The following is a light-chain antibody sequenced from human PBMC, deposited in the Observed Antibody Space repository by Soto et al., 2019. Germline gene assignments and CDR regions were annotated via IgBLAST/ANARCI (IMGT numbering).Light chain of an antibody. CDR3: QQYNSFSWT. J-gene: IGKJ1*01. V-gene: IGKV1-5*01. CDR2: DAS. CDR1: QSISSW. Sequence: IQMTQSRSTLFASVGDRVTITCRASQSISSWLAWYQQKPGKAPKLLIYDASSLESGVPSRFSGSGSGTEVTLTISSLQPDDFASYYCQQYNSFSWTFGQGTKVEIK.